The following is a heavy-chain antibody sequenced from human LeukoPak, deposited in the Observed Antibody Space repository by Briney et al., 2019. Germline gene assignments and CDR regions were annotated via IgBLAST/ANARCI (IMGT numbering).Heavy chain of an antibody. J-gene: IGHJ4*02. CDR1: GFTFSNAW. V-gene: IGHV3-15*01. CDR3: TTGPYDYGSGTYYH. Sequence: PGGSLRLSCAASGFTFSNAWMSWVRQAPGKGLEWVGRIKSKTDGGTTDYAAPVKGRFTISRDDSKNKLYVQMNSLKTEDTAVYYCTTGPYDYGSGTYYHWGQGTLVTVSS. CDR2: IKSKTDGGTT. D-gene: IGHD3-10*01.